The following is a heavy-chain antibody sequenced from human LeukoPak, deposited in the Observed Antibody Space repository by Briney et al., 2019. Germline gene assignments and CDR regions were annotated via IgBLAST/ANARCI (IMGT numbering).Heavy chain of an antibody. CDR1: GYTFTSYG. J-gene: IGHJ5*02. V-gene: IGHV1-18*04. CDR3: ASKNRGTNWFDP. CDR2: ISAYNGNT. Sequence: ASVKVPCKASGYTFTSYGISWVRQAPGQGLEWMGWISAYNGNTNYAQKLQGRVTMTTDTSTSTAYMELRSLRSDDTAVYYCASKNRGTNWFDPWGQGTLVTVSS. D-gene: IGHD1-14*01.